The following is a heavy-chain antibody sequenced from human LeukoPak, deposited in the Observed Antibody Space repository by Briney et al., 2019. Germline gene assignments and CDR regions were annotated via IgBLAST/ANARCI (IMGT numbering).Heavy chain of an antibody. J-gene: IGHJ4*02. CDR2: IYYSGST. D-gene: IGHD6-19*01. CDR1: GGSISSYY. V-gene: IGHV4-59*08. CDR3: ARQMYSSGWYRDY. Sequence: SETLSLTCTVSGGSISSYYWSWIRQPPGKGLEWIGYIYYSGSTNYNPSLKSRVTISVDTSKNQFSLKLSSVTAADTAVYYCARQMYSSGWYRDYWGQGTLVTVSS.